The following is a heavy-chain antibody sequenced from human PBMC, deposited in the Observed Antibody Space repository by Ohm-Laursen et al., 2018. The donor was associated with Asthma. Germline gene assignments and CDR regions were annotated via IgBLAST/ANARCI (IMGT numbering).Heavy chain of an antibody. Sequence: SLRLSCAASGFSVSRHFMNWIRQGPEKGLEWVSDIYPGGATFYADSVKGRFTISRDDSKNTLNLQMSSLRGDDTALYYCARGQGSGDISGSDPFDLWGQGTTVIVSS. D-gene: IGHD3-10*01. J-gene: IGHJ3*01. CDR1: GFSVSRHF. CDR3: ARGQGSGDISGSDPFDL. V-gene: IGHV3-53*01. CDR2: IYPGGAT.